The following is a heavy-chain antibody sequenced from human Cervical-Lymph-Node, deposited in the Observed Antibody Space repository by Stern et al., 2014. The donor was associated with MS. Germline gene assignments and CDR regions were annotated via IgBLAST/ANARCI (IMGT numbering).Heavy chain of an antibody. CDR1: GDSFPRYA. Sequence: EVQLVESGAAVKKPGESLKISCSISGDSFPRYAIAWVGQMPGKVLEGMGMFYPSDSDIRYSPSFQGQVTISADQSISTAYLQWSSLKASDTAIYYCATSLDADYIGYFDSWGQGTLVTVSS. J-gene: IGHJ4*02. CDR2: FYPSDSDI. V-gene: IGHV5-51*03. D-gene: IGHD4-11*01. CDR3: ATSLDADYIGYFDS.